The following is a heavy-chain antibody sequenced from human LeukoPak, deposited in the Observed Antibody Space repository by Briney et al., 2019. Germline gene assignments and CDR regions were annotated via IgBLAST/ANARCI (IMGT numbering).Heavy chain of an antibody. CDR1: GGSISSSSYY. CDR2: FSSGGSA. D-gene: IGHD1-7*01. CDR3: ARKQTGTMYDV. Sequence: SETPSLTCIVPGGSISSSSYYWAWIRQSPGKGLEWIGTFSSGGSAYYNPSLTSRVSISKDTSDNQFSLRLYSVTAADTAVYYCARKQTGTMYDVWGQGTQVTVSS. J-gene: IGHJ4*02. V-gene: IGHV4-39*07.